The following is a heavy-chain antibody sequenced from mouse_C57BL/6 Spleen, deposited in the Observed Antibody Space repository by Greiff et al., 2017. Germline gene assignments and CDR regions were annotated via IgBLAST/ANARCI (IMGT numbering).Heavy chain of an antibody. V-gene: IGHV6-3*01. CDR2: IRLKSDNYAT. CDR1: GFTFSNYW. D-gene: IGHD2-10*01. J-gene: IGHJ2*01. Sequence: EVQLQESGGGLVQPGGSMKLSCVASGFTFSNYWMNWVRQSPEKGLEWVAQIRLKSDNYATHYAESVKGRFTISRDDSKSSVYLQMNNLRAEDTXIYYSTAIGVSYKGFAYWGQGTTLTFSS. CDR3: TAIGVSYKGFAY.